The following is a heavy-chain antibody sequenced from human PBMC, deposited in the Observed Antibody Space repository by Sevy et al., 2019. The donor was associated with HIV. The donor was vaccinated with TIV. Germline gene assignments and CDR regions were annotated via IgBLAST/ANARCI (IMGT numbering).Heavy chain of an antibody. CDR3: ARASLTNPIGMGGY. Sequence: ASVKVSCKASGYTFTSYGISWVRQARGQGLEWMGWISAYNGNTNYAQKLQGRVTMTTDTSTSTAYMELRSLRSDDTAVYYCARASLTNPIGMGGYWGQGTLVTVSS. J-gene: IGHJ4*02. D-gene: IGHD3-16*01. CDR1: GYTFTSYG. CDR2: ISAYNGNT. V-gene: IGHV1-18*01.